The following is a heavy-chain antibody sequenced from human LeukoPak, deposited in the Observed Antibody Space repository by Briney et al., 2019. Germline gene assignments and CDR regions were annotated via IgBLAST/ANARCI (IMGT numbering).Heavy chain of an antibody. J-gene: IGHJ3*01. CDR1: RFSFSSYA. V-gene: IGHV3-23*01. CDR3: AKVYRAHGDYHAFDV. Sequence: GGSLRLSCAASRFSFSSYAMSWVRQAPGKGLEWVSSISGSGSSTYYADSVKDRFTISRDNSKNTLYLQMNSLRAEDTAVYYCAKVYRAHGDYHAFDVWGQGTTVTVSS. CDR2: ISGSGSST. D-gene: IGHD4-17*01.